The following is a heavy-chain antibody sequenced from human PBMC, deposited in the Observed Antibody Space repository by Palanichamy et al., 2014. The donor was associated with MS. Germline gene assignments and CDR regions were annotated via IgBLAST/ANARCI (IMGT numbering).Heavy chain of an antibody. CDR2: INPANGYT. D-gene: IGHD6-13*01. CDR3: ARDRQQLGWFDP. Sequence: QVQLVQSGAEVKKPGASVKVSCKASGYTFTNYGIYWLRQAAGQRPEWMGWINPANGYTHSSQSFQGRVTFTRDTSATTAYMELSSLRSEDTAVYYCARDRQQLGWFDPWGLGTLVTVSS. CDR1: GYTFTNYG. V-gene: IGHV1-3*01. J-gene: IGHJ5*02.